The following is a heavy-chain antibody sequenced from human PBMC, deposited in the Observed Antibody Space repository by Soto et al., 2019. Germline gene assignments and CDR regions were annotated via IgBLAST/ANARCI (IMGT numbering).Heavy chain of an antibody. V-gene: IGHV3-53*01. D-gene: IGHD5-18*01. Sequence: EVQLVESGGGLIQPGGSLRLSCAASGFTVSSNYMTWVRQAPGKGLEWVSVMYSGGTTYYADSVKGRFTISRDNSKNTLYLQMNSLGAADTSVYRCARATSDRGMVFDYWGQGTLVTVSS. CDR1: GFTVSSNY. J-gene: IGHJ4*02. CDR2: MYSGGTT. CDR3: ARATSDRGMVFDY.